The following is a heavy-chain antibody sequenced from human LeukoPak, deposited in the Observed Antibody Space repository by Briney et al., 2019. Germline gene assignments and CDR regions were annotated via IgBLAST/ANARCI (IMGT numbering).Heavy chain of an antibody. J-gene: IGHJ6*04. CDR2: INTGNGNT. CDR3: ARDYYDILTGYPQGMDV. Sequence: ASVKVSCKASGYTFPSYAMHWVRQAPGQRLEWMGWINTGNGNTKYSQKFQGRVTITRDTSANTTYMELSSLRSEDTAVYYCARDYYDILTGYPQGMDVWGKGTTVTVSS. CDR1: GYTFPSYA. D-gene: IGHD3-9*01. V-gene: IGHV1-3*04.